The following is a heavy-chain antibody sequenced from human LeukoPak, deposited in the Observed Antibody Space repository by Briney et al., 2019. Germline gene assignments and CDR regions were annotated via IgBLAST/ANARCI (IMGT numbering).Heavy chain of an antibody. Sequence: SETLSLTCAVSGYSISSGYYWGWIRQSPGKGLEWIGSIYYSGSTYYNPSLKSRLTISVDTSENQFSLKLSSVTAADTAVYYCVTSNYGRFDPWGQGTLVTVSS. V-gene: IGHV4-38-2*01. D-gene: IGHD4-11*01. CDR2: IYYSGST. J-gene: IGHJ5*02. CDR1: GYSISSGYY. CDR3: VTSNYGRFDP.